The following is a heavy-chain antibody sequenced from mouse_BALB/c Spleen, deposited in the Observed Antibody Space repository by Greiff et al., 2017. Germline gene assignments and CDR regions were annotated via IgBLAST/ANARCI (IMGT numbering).Heavy chain of an antibody. D-gene: IGHD2-3*01. CDR2: INPSSGYT. J-gene: IGHJ3*01. Sequence: QVQLKESGAELARPGASVKMSCKASGYTFTSYTMHWVKQRPGQGLEWIGYINPSSGYTNYNQKFKDKATLTADKSSSTAYMQLSSLTSEDSAVYYCARSRYDGYYAFAYWGQGTLVTVSA. CDR1: GYTFTSYT. V-gene: IGHV1-4*01. CDR3: ARSRYDGYYAFAY.